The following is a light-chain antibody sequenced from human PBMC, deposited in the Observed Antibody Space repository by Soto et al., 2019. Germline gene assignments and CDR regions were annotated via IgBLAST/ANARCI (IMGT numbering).Light chain of an antibody. J-gene: IGLJ3*02. CDR1: SSDVGSYNL. V-gene: IGLV2-23*03. Sequence: QAVVTQPASVSGSPGQSITISCTGTSSDVGSYNLVSWYQQHPGKAPKLMIYEGSKRPSGVSNRFSGSKSGNTASLTISGLQAEDEADYYCCSYAGSSTFPRVFGGGTKVTVL. CDR2: EGS. CDR3: CSYAGSSTFPRV.